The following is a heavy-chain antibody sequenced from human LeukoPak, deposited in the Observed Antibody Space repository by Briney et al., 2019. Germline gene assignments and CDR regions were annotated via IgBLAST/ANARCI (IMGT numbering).Heavy chain of an antibody. D-gene: IGHD3-16*01. J-gene: IGHJ4*02. Sequence: SETLSLTCAVSGYSINSVYYWGWIRHPPGKGREWIGNIYHSGSTYYNPSLKSRVTISVDTSKNQFSLKLSSVTAADTAVYYCARVLEDYVWGRTLYYFDYWGQGTLVTVSS. CDR1: GYSINSVYY. V-gene: IGHV4-38-2*01. CDR3: ARVLEDYVWGRTLYYFDY. CDR2: IYHSGST.